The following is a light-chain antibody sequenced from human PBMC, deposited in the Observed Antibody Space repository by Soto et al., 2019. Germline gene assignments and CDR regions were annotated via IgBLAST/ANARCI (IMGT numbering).Light chain of an antibody. CDR1: QTIRSS. CDR3: QQYNSYSGT. CDR2: SAS. J-gene: IGKJ1*01. Sequence: DIQMTQSPSSLSASVGDRVTITFRTSQTIRSSLNWYQQKTGKAPKLLIYSASSLQSGVPSRFSGSGSGTEFTLTISSLQPDDFATYYCQQYNSYSGTFGQGTKVDIK. V-gene: IGKV1-5*01.